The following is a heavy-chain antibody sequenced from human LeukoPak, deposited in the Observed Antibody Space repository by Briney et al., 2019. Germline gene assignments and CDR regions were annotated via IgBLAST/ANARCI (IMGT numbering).Heavy chain of an antibody. CDR3: ARTPYCSGGSCYYPFVC. J-gene: IGHJ4*02. CDR2: IIPIFGTA. V-gene: IGHV1-69*13. CDR1: GYTFTSYG. Sequence: ASVKVSCKASGYTFTSYGISWVRQAPGQGLEWMGGIIPIFGTANYAQKFQGRVTITADESTSTAYMELSSLRSEDTAVYYCARTPYCSGGSCYYPFVCWGQGTLVTVSS. D-gene: IGHD2-15*01.